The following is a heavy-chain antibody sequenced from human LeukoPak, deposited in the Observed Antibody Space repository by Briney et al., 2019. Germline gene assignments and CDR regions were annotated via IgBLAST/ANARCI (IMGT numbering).Heavy chain of an antibody. CDR1: GGSISIYY. CDR3: ARHSPGVGTSFVH. V-gene: IGHV4-59*08. CDR2: IYYSGST. Sequence: PSETLSLTCTVPGGSISIYYWCSIRQPPGEGLGWIGHIYYSGSTNYNPSLKARVTISVDTSKNQFSLKLSSVTAADTALYFCARHSPGVGTSFVHWGQGTLVTVSS. J-gene: IGHJ4*02. D-gene: IGHD2-2*01.